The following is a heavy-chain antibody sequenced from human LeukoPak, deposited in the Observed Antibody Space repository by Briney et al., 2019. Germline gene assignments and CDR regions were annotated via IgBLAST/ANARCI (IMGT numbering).Heavy chain of an antibody. J-gene: IGHJ4*02. Sequence: PGGSLRLSCAASGFTFSSYAMSWVRQAPGKGLEWVSVIYSGGSTYYADSVKGRFTISRDNSKNTLYLQMNSLRAEDTAVYYCARARRGSYYVFDYWGQGTLVTVSS. CDR1: GFTFSSYA. CDR2: IYSGGST. CDR3: ARARRGSYYVFDY. V-gene: IGHV3-53*01. D-gene: IGHD1-26*01.